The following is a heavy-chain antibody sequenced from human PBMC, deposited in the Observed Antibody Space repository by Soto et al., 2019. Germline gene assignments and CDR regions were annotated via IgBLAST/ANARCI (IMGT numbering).Heavy chain of an antibody. J-gene: IGHJ4*02. CDR3: VKDSYYGSGSYLGLDY. V-gene: IGHV3-64D*06. D-gene: IGHD3-10*01. CDR1: GLTFTNAW. CDR2: ISSNGGST. Sequence: GGSLRLSCAASGLTFTNAWMSWVRQAPGKGLEYVSAISSNGGSTYYADSVKGRFTISRGNSKNTLYLQMSSLRAEDTAVYYCVKDSYYGSGSYLGLDYWGQGTLVAVSS.